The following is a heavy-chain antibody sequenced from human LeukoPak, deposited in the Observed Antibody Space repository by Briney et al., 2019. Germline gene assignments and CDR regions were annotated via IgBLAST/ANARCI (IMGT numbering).Heavy chain of an antibody. J-gene: IGHJ4*02. CDR3: ARRSGWFGAIDY. CDR1: GGSISSYY. D-gene: IGHD3-10*01. Sequence: SETLSLTCTVSGGSISSYYWSWIRQPAGKGLEWIGRIYARGSTNYNPSLKSRVTISVDTSKNQFSLKLSSVTAADTAVYYCARRSGWFGAIDYWGQGTLVTVSS. V-gene: IGHV4-4*07. CDR2: IYARGST.